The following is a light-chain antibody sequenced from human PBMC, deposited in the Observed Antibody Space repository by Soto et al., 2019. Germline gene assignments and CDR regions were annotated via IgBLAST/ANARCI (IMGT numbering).Light chain of an antibody. J-gene: IGKJ1*01. CDR2: GAS. V-gene: IGKV3-20*01. CDR1: QSVSLS. CDR3: QQYGSSLWT. Sequence: EIVLTQSPATLSVSLGDSATLSCRASQSVSLSLAWFQMRPGQPPRLLIYGASTRATDIPARFSGSGSGTDFTLTISRLEPEDFAVFYCQQYGSSLWTFGQGTKVDIK.